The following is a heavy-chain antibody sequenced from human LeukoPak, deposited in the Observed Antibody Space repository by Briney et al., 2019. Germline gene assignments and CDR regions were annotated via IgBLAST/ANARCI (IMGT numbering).Heavy chain of an antibody. J-gene: IGHJ4*02. CDR3: ARGGSRSYTSSTLDY. Sequence: PSETLSLTCSVSGGSINVYYWNWIRQSPGKGLEWIGSISYSRSTNYNPSLKSRVAISMDTSKNRFSLKVSSVIAADTAMYYCARGGSRSYTSSTLDYWGQGTLVTVSS. V-gene: IGHV4-59*01. CDR2: ISYSRST. CDR1: GGSINVYY. D-gene: IGHD6-6*01.